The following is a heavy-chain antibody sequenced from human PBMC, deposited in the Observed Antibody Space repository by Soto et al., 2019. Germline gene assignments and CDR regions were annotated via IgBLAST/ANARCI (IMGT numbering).Heavy chain of an antibody. J-gene: IGHJ4*02. CDR2: ISYDGRNK. Sequence: QVQLVESGGGVVQPGRSLRLSCGASGFTLSSYGMHWVRQAPGKGPEWVAVISYDGRNKFYTDSVKGRFTISKDNSKSTVYLQMNSLRPEDTAVYFCAREPFMAAAGMSYFEYWGQGSLVTVSS. CDR3: AREPFMAAAGMSYFEY. D-gene: IGHD6-13*01. V-gene: IGHV3-30*03. CDR1: GFTLSSYG.